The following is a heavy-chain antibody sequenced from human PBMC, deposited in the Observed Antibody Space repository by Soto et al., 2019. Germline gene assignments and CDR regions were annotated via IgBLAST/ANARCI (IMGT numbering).Heavy chain of an antibody. D-gene: IGHD5-12*01. CDR2: IYTSGRT. Sequence: QVQLQESGPGLVKPSETLSLTCTVSGGSISSYYWSWIRQPAVKGLDWIGRIYTSGRTNYNTSINSRVTMSVDTSKNQSSLKLSSVTAADTAVYYCARDRYRVYDYGRGMFDWGQGTLVTVSS. CDR3: ARDRYRVYDYGRGMFD. CDR1: GGSISSYY. V-gene: IGHV4-4*07. J-gene: IGHJ4*02.